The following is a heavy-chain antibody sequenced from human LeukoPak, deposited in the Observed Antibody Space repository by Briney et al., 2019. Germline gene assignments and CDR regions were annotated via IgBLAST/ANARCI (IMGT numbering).Heavy chain of an antibody. J-gene: IGHJ5*02. CDR3: ARGSRYYYILTGPSGWFDP. Sequence: SGTLSLTCAVYGGSFSGYYWSWIRQPPGKGLEWVGEINHGGSNKYNTSLKGRVTISVETSKNQFSLKLSSVTAADTAVYYCARGSRYYYILTGPSGWFDPWGQGTLVTVSS. CDR2: INHGGSN. V-gene: IGHV4-34*01. D-gene: IGHD3-9*01. CDR1: GGSFSGYY.